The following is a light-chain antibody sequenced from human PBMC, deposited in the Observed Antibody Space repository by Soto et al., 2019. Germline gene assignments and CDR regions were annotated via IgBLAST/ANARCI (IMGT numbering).Light chain of an antibody. V-gene: IGKV1-9*01. J-gene: IGKJ3*01. CDR1: QDVSRY. Sequence: QLTQSPSSLSASVGDRVTITCRASQDVSRYLAWYQQKAGKAPKLLIYGASTLQIGVPSRFGGFGSVTEFTLSISSLQPEDFSTCHCHQLQMTPFTFGPGITVDV. CDR3: HQLQMTPFT. CDR2: GAS.